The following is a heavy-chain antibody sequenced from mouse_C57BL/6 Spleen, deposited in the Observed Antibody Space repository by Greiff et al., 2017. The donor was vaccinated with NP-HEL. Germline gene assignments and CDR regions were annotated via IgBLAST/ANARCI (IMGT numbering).Heavy chain of an antibody. CDR1: GYTFTSYG. J-gene: IGHJ4*01. D-gene: IGHD1-1*01. CDR3: AREGHYYGSSYGTMDY. CDR2: IYPRSGNT. Sequence: QVQLQQSGAELARPGASVKLSCKASGYTFTSYGISWVKQRTGQGLEWIGEIYPRSGNTYYNEKFKGKATLTADKSSSTAYMELRSLTSEDSAVYFCAREGHYYGSSYGTMDYWGQGTSVTVSS. V-gene: IGHV1-81*01.